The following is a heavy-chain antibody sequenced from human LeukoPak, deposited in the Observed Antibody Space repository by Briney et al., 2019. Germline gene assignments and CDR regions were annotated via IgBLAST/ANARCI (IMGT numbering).Heavy chain of an antibody. Sequence: PGGSLRLSCAASGFIFSDYYMSWIRQAPGKGLEWVSFISSSSSYIYYVDSVKGRFTISRDNAKNSLYLQMNSLRAEDTAVYYCARAPGYRGFLDYWGQGNLVTVSS. V-gene: IGHV3-11*06. D-gene: IGHD5-18*01. CDR2: ISSSSSYI. CDR1: GFIFSDYY. CDR3: ARAPGYRGFLDY. J-gene: IGHJ4*02.